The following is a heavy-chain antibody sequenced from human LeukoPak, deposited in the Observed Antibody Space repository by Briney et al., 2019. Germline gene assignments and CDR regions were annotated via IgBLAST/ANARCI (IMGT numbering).Heavy chain of an antibody. V-gene: IGHV1-58*01. D-gene: IGHD2-15*01. CDR3: AAEGSWTLGDYYYGMDV. Sequence: SVKVSCKASGFTFTSSAVQWVRQARGQRLGWIGWIVVGSGNTNYAQKFQERVTITRDMSTSTAYMELSSLRSEDTAVYYCAAEGSWTLGDYYYGMDVWGQGTTVTVSS. CDR1: GFTFTSSA. CDR2: IVVGSGNT. J-gene: IGHJ6*02.